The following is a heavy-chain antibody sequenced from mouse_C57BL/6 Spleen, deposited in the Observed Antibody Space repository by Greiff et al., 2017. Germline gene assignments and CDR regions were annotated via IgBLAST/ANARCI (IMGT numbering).Heavy chain of an antibody. CDR3: AGGSEFAY. J-gene: IGHJ3*01. V-gene: IGHV5-4*03. CDR2: ISDGGSYT. Sequence: DVKLVESGGGLVKPGGSLKLSCAASGFTFSSHAMSWVRQTPEKRLEWVATISDGGSYTYYPDNVKGRFTISRDNAKNNLYLQMSHLKSEDTAMYYCAGGSEFAYWGQGTLVTVSA. CDR1: GFTFSSHA. D-gene: IGHD1-1*01.